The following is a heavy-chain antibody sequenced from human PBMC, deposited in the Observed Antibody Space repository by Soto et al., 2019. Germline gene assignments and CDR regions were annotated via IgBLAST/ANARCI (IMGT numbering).Heavy chain of an antibody. V-gene: IGHV4-31*03. D-gene: IGHD6-6*01. J-gene: IGHJ4*02. CDR3: ARSSLSGHFDS. Sequence: SETLSLTCTVSGGSISSGGYYWSWIRQHPGKGLEWIGYIYYSGSTYYNPSLKSRVTMSVDTSKNQFSLKLSSVTAADTAVYYCARSSLSGHFDSWGQGTLVTVSS. CDR2: IYYSGST. CDR1: GGSISSGGYY.